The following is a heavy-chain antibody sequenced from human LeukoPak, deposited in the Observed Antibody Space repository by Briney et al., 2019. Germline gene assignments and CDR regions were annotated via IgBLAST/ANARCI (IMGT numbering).Heavy chain of an antibody. CDR1: GYTFTSYG. Sequence: SVKVSCKASGYTFTSYGISWVRQAPGQGLEWMGGIIPIFGTANYAQKFQGRVTITTDESTSTAYMELSSLRSEDTAVYYCAREWRIAARSDAFDIWGQGTMVTVSS. CDR3: AREWRIAARSDAFDI. J-gene: IGHJ3*02. CDR2: IIPIFGTA. V-gene: IGHV1-69*05. D-gene: IGHD6-6*01.